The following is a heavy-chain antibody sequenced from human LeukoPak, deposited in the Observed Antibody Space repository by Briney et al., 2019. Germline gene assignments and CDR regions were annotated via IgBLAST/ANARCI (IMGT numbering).Heavy chain of an antibody. CDR2: ISTNNGDT. Sequence: GASVKVSCKASGYMFSSYGVSWVRQAPGQGLEWMGRISTNNGDTSYAQYLQDRITLTTDTSTSTAYMELRSLRSDDTAVYYCARDTRFCTTAICQHGLFDYWGQGTPVTVFS. CDR3: ARDTRFCTTAICQHGLFDY. J-gene: IGHJ4*02. D-gene: IGHD2-8*01. CDR1: GYMFSSYG. V-gene: IGHV1-18*01.